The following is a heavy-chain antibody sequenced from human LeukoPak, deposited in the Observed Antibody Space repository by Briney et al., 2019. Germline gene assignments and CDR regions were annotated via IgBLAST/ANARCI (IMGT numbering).Heavy chain of an antibody. CDR2: INPNSGGT. V-gene: IGHV1-2*02. CDR1: GYTFTGYY. Sequence: GASVKVSCKASGYTFTGYYMHWVRQAPGQGLEWMGWINPNSGGTNYAQKFQGRVTMTRDTSISTAYMELSRLRSDDTAVYYCARGRQGSTGNWFDPWGQGTLVNVPS. J-gene: IGHJ5*02. CDR3: ARGRQGSTGNWFDP. D-gene: IGHD1-14*01.